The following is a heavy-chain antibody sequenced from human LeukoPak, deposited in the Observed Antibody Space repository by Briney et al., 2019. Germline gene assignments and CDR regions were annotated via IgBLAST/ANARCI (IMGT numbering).Heavy chain of an antibody. CDR1: GFTVSSNS. CDR3: ARRAGSGYYDSSGYEEYFQH. D-gene: IGHD3-22*01. V-gene: IGHV3-66*03. J-gene: IGHJ1*01. CDR2: IYSDNT. Sequence: GGSLRLSCTVSGFTVSSNSMSWVRQAPGKGLEWVSFIYSDNTHYSDSVKGRFTISRDNSKNTLYLQMNSLRAEDTAVYYCARRAGSGYYDSSGYEEYFQHWGQGTLVTVSS.